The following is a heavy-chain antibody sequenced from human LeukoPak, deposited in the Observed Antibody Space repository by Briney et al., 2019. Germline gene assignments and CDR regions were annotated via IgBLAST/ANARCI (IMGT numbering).Heavy chain of an antibody. CDR1: GYTFTNYD. V-gene: IGHV1-8*01. CDR3: ASDYAGY. Sequence: ASVKVSCKASGYTFTNYDINWVRQATGQGLEWMGWMSPNNGNTGYAQNFQGRVTMTRNTSISTAYMELSSLRSEDTAVYYCASDYAGYWGQGTLVTVSS. J-gene: IGHJ4*02. CDR2: MSPNNGNT.